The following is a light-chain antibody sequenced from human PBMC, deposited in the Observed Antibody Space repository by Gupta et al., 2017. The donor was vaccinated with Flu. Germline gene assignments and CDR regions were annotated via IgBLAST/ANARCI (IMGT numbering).Light chain of an antibody. V-gene: IGLV1-51*01. J-gene: IGLJ1*01. CDR3: GTWDSGLSARYV. CDR2: DNN. CDR1: ISNIGNNY. Sequence: QSVLTQPPSVSAAPGQKVTISCSGSISNIGNNYVSWYQQLPGTAPKLLMYDNNKRPSGIPDLFSGSKSGTSATLVITGLQTGDEADYYCGTWDSGLSARYVFGTGTKVTVL.